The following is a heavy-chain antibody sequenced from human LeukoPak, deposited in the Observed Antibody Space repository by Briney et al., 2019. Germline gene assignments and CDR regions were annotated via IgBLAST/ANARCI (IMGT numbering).Heavy chain of an antibody. V-gene: IGHV3-21*01. J-gene: IGHJ4*02. Sequence: KPGGSLRLSCAASGFTFSSYSMNWVRQAPGEGLEWVSSISSSSSYIYYADSVKGRLTISRDNAKNSLYLQMNSLRAEDTAVYYCARAGDYGDYFDYWGQGTLVTVSS. CDR1: GFTFSSYS. CDR2: ISSSSSYI. D-gene: IGHD4-17*01. CDR3: ARAGDYGDYFDY.